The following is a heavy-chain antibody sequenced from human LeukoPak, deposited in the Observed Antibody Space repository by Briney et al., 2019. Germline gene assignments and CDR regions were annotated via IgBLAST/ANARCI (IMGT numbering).Heavy chain of an antibody. Sequence: SETLSLTSAVYGGSFSGYYWSWIRQPPGKGLEWIGYIYDSGSTNYNPSLKSRVTISVDTSKNQFSLKLSSVTAADTAVYYCARGGSGYDSFYYYGMDVWGQGTTVTVSS. J-gene: IGHJ6*02. CDR1: GGSFSGYY. CDR3: ARGGSGYDSFYYYGMDV. D-gene: IGHD5-12*01. CDR2: IYDSGST. V-gene: IGHV4-59*01.